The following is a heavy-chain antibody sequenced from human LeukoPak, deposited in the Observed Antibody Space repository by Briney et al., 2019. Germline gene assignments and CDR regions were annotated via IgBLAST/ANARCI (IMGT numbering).Heavy chain of an antibody. Sequence: SPTPSLTRTLAAGSIIIGDYYWSSIRQPPGNCLEWIGYIYYSGRTYYNPSLKSRVTISTHTSNNHLSLKLSSVTAADAAVYYCARASGFDYGERDVPCYYGMEVWGQGTRVSVSS. V-gene: IGHV4-30-4*01. CDR2: IYYSGRT. J-gene: IGHJ6*02. CDR3: ARASGFDYGERDVPCYYGMEV. D-gene: IGHD4-17*01. CDR1: AGSIIIGDYY.